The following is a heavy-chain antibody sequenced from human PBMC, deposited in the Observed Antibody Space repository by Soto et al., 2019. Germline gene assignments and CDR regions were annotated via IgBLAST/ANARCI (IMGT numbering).Heavy chain of an antibody. CDR1: GFTFSNAW. V-gene: IGHV3-15*01. D-gene: IGHD2-2*01. CDR3: TTRDIVVVPAAKGPYYYYYGMDV. J-gene: IGHJ6*02. Sequence: GGPLRPSCAASGFTFSNAWTSWVRQAPGQRREWGGRVKSKTDGGTTDYAAPVKGRFTISRDDSKNTLYLQRNSLKTEDTAVYYCTTRDIVVVPAAKGPYYYYYGMDVWGQGTTVTVSS. CDR2: VKSKTDGGTT.